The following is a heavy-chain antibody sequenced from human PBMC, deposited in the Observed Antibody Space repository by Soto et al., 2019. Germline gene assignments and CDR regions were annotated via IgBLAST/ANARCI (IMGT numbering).Heavy chain of an antibody. Sequence: QVHLVESGGGLVKPGGSLRLSCAASGFTFSAYYMSWIRQAPGKGLEWLSYISNSGDIVYYADSVKGRFTISRDNAKNSLYLQINNPTAEDTAVYYCARGGSYGWGFDYWGQGTLVTVSS. V-gene: IGHV3-11*01. CDR1: GFTFSAYY. D-gene: IGHD1-26*01. J-gene: IGHJ4*02. CDR2: ISNSGDIV. CDR3: ARGGSYGWGFDY.